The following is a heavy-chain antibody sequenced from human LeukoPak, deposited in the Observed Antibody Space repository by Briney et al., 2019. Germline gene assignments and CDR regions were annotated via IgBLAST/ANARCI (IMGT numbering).Heavy chain of an antibody. Sequence: GGSLRLSCAASGFTFSSFAVSWVRQAPGKGLEWVSAISGSGDRTDYADSVKGRFTISRDNSKSTLYLQMNSLRAEDTALYYCAPYTYYFDHWGQGTLVTVSS. CDR3: APYTYYFDH. J-gene: IGHJ4*02. D-gene: IGHD2-2*02. V-gene: IGHV3-23*01. CDR1: GFTFSSFA. CDR2: ISGSGDRT.